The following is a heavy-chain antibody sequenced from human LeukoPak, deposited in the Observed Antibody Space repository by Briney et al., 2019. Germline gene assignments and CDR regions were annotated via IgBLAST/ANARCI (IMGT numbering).Heavy chain of an antibody. Sequence: GGSLRLSCAASGFTFSSYAMSWVRQAPGKGLEWVSAISGSGGSTYYADSVKGRFTIPRDNSKNTLYLQMNSLRAEDTAVYYCAKGLIIGGGYYFDYWGQGTLVTVSS. V-gene: IGHV3-23*01. D-gene: IGHD3-16*01. CDR1: GFTFSSYA. CDR2: ISGSGGST. CDR3: AKGLIIGGGYYFDY. J-gene: IGHJ4*02.